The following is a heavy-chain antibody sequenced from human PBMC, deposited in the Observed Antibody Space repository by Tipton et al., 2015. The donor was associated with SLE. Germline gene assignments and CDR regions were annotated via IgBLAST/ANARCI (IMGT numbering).Heavy chain of an antibody. CDR1: GGSFSGYY. D-gene: IGHD6-13*01. CDR3: ARSLTKQLVLLDY. CDR2: INHSGST. Sequence: TLSLTCAVYGGSFSGYYWSWIRQPPGKGLEWIGEINHSGSTNYNPSLKSRVTISVDTSKNQFSLKLSSVTAADTAVYYCARSLTKQLVLLDYWGQGTLVTVSS. J-gene: IGHJ4*02. V-gene: IGHV4-34*01.